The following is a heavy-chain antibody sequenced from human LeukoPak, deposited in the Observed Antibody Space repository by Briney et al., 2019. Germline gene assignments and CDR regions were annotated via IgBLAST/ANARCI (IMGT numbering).Heavy chain of an antibody. CDR2: IIPILGIA. D-gene: IGHD6-13*01. V-gene: IGHV1-69*04. J-gene: IGHJ4*02. CDR3: ARIYSSSWYGEGD. CDR1: GGTFSSYA. Sequence: ASVKVSCKASGGTFSSYAISWVRQAPGQGLEWMGRIIPILGIANYAQKFQGRVTITADKSTSTAYMELSSLRSEDTAVYYCARIYSSSWYGEGDWGQGTLVTVSS.